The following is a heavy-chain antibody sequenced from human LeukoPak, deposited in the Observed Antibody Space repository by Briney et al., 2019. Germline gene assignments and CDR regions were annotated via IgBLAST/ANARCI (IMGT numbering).Heavy chain of an antibody. CDR2: IIPILGIA. V-gene: IGHV1-69*04. CDR3: ARAGGYSGYEPFDY. D-gene: IGHD5-12*01. J-gene: IGHJ4*02. CDR1: GGTFSSYA. Sequence: GASVKVSCKASGGTFSSYAISWVRQAPGQGLEWMGRIIPILGIANYAQKFQGRVTITADKSTSTAYMELSSLRSEDTAVYYCARAGGYSGYEPFDYWGQGTLVTVSS.